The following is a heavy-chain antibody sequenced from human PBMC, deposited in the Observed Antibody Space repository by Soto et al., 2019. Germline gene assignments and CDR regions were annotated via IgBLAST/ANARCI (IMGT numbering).Heavy chain of an antibody. Sequence: GLDLEWLALIYWDDDKRYSPSLKSRLTITKDTSKNQVVLTMTNMDPVDTATYYCAHRLQRGLHLGELSAVIFDYWGQGTLVTVSS. D-gene: IGHD3-16*02. V-gene: IGHV2-5*02. J-gene: IGHJ4*02. CDR3: AHRLQRGLHLGELSAVIFDY. CDR2: IYWDDDK.